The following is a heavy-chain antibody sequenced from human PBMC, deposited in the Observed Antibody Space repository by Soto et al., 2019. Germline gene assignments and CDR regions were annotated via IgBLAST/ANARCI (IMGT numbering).Heavy chain of an antibody. Sequence: QVQFVQSGAEVKKPGASVRLSCKPSGYTLPNYSIQWVRQAAGQGLQWLGWINPGTGYTESSQRFQGRLTLTMDNSATTFYMDLTSLTSEDTAVYFCTRDLTGGNPFCYWGQGTLVTVSS. CDR3: TRDLTGGNPFCY. J-gene: IGHJ4*02. CDR1: GYTLPNYS. CDR2: INPGTGYT. D-gene: IGHD2-8*02. V-gene: IGHV1-3*01.